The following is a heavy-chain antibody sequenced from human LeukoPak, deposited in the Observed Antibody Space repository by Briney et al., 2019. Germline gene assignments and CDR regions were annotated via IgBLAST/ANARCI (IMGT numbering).Heavy chain of an antibody. J-gene: IGHJ4*02. CDR1: GFTFTIYR. Sequence: PGRSLRLSCAASGFTFTIYRMHWVRQAPGKGLEWVAVISYDGSKKYYADSVKGRFTISRDNSKNTLYLQMTSLRAEDTAVYYCARDLSSRFSFDYWGQGTLVTVSS. CDR3: ARDLSSRFSFDY. CDR2: ISYDGSKK. V-gene: IGHV3-30*03. D-gene: IGHD2-15*01.